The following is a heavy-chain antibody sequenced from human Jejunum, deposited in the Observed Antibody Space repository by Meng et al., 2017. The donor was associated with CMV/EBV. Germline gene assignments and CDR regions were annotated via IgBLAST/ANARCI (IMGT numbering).Heavy chain of an antibody. CDR2: INEDEDEK. V-gene: IGHV3-7*01. CDR1: FRNYW. J-gene: IGHJ2*01. Sequence: FRNYWMSWVRQAPGKGLEWVANINEDEDEKTFVDSVKGRFTISRDNAKNSLYLQMSSLRVEDTAVYYCAREGTQLWPPNWFSDLWGRGTLVTVSS. CDR3: AREGTQLWPPNWFSDL. D-gene: IGHD5-18*01.